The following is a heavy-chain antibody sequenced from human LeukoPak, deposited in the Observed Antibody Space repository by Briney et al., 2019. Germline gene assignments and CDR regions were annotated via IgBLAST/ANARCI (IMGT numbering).Heavy chain of an antibody. J-gene: IGHJ4*02. V-gene: IGHV1-69*05. CDR3: ARTLRDMTDFDY. CDR2: IIPIFGTA. D-gene: IGHD5-24*01. CDR1: GGTFSSYA. Sequence: SVKVSCKASGGTFSSYAISWVRQAPGQGLEWLGGIIPIFGTANYAQKLQGRVTMTTDTSTSTAYMELRSLRSDDTAVYYCARTLRDMTDFDYWGQGTLVTVSS.